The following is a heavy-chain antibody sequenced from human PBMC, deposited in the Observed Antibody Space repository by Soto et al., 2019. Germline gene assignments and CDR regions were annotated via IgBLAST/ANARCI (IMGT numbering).Heavy chain of an antibody. D-gene: IGHD5-12*01. CDR1: GETSSSYT. CDR3: ARKVATATDAFDI. J-gene: IGHJ3*02. V-gene: IGHV1-69*06. Sequence: ASVKVSCKPSGETSSSYTFTWVRQAPGQGLEWMGDIIPLFGTINYSQKFQGRVTITADKSTDTVSMELSSLRSGDTAVYYCARKVATATDAFDIWGPGTMVTVSS. CDR2: IIPLFGTI.